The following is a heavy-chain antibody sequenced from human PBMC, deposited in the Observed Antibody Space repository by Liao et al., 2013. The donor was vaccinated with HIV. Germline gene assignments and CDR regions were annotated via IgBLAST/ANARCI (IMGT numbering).Heavy chain of an antibody. D-gene: IGHD2-15*01. V-gene: IGHV4-61*02. CDR3: ARDRGYCSGGSCYSWFDP. J-gene: IGHJ5*02. CDR2: IYTSGST. CDR1: GGSISSGSYY. Sequence: QVQLQESGPGLVKPSQTLSLTCTVSGGSISSGSYYWSWIRQPAGKGLEWIGRIYTSGSTNYNPSLKSRVTISVDTSKNQFSLKLSSVTAADTAVYYCARDRGYCSGGSCYSWFDPWGPGNPGSPSP.